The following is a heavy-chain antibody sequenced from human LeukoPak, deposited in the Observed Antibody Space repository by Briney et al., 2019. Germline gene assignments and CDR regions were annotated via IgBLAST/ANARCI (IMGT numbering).Heavy chain of an antibody. CDR2: MNPNSGNT. CDR1: GYTFTSYD. D-gene: IGHD6-19*01. Sequence: GASVKVSCKASGYTFTSYDINWVRQATGQGLEWMGWMNPNSGNTGYAQKFQGRVTMTTNTSISTAYMELSSLRSEDTAVYYCARGRGQWLARGTNWYFDLWGRGTLVTVSS. CDR3: ARGRGQWLARGTNWYFDL. V-gene: IGHV1-8*01. J-gene: IGHJ2*01.